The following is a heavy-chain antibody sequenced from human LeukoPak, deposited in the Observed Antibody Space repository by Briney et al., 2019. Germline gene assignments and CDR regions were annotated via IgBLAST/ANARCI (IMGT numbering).Heavy chain of an antibody. CDR2: INSDGSST. D-gene: IGHD3-22*01. CDR3: ARGGGGYHNWFDP. Sequence: GGSLRLSCAASGFTFSSYWMHWVRQAPGKGLVWVSRINSDGSSTSYADSVKGRFTISRDNAKNTLYLQMNSLRAEDTVVYYCARGGGGYHNWFDPWGQGTLVTVSS. J-gene: IGHJ5*02. CDR1: GFTFSSYW. V-gene: IGHV3-74*01.